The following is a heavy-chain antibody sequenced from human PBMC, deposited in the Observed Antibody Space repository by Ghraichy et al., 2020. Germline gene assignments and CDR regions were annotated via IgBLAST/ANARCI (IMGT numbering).Heavy chain of an antibody. Sequence: ASVKVSCKASGDTFTTYKIHWVRQAPGQGLEWMGWINGGNGGTKYSQRFQGRVTLTWDTSASTAYMELSSLGSEDTAVYYCAKDETDWGQGTLVTVSS. V-gene: IGHV1-3*01. CDR1: GDTFTTYK. J-gene: IGHJ4*02. CDR3: AKDETD. CDR2: INGGNGGT.